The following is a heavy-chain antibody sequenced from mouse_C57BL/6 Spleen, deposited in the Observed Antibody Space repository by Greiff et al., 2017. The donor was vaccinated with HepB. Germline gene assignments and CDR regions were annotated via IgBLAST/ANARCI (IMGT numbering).Heavy chain of an antibody. Sequence: VQLQQSGAELVKPGASVKMSCKASGYTFTSYWITWVKQRPGQGLEWIGDIYPGSGSTNYNEKFKSKATLTVDTSSSTAYMQLSSLTSEDSAVYYCARRLDSSGYAYWGQGTTLTVSS. D-gene: IGHD3-2*02. CDR1: GYTFTSYW. CDR3: ARRLDSSGYAY. J-gene: IGHJ2*01. V-gene: IGHV1-55*01. CDR2: IYPGSGST.